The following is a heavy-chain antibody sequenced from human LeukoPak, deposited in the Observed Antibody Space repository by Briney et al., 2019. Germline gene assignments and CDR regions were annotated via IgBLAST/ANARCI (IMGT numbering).Heavy chain of an antibody. Sequence: PGRSLRLSCAASGFTFSGYAMHWVRQAPGKGLEWVAVIWYDGSNRYYADSVKGRFTISRDNSKNTLYLQMNSLRAEDTAVYYCAEDTSQSRDYFDKWGQGTLVTVSS. V-gene: IGHV3-33*06. D-gene: IGHD3-16*01. CDR1: GFTFSGYA. CDR2: IWYDGSNR. J-gene: IGHJ4*02. CDR3: AEDTSQSRDYFDK.